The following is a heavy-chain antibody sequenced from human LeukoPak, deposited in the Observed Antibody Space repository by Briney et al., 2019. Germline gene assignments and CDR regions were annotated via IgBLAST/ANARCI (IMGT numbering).Heavy chain of an antibody. CDR2: ISAYNGNT. Sequence: ASVKVSCKASGYTFTSYGISWVRQAPGQGLEWMGWISAYNGNTNYAQKLQGRVTMTTDTSTSTAYMELRSLRSDDTAVYYCARASKSSGPQAYFDYWGQGTLVTVSS. D-gene: IGHD6-19*01. CDR3: ARASKSSGPQAYFDY. CDR1: GYTFTSYG. J-gene: IGHJ4*02. V-gene: IGHV1-18*01.